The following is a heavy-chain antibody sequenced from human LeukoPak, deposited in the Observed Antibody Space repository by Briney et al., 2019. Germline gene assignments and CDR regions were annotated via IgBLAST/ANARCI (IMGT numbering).Heavy chain of an antibody. CDR2: IQQDGSEK. Sequence: GGSLRLSCAASRFTFSSYWMSWVRQAPGKGLEWVANIQQDGSEKHYVDSVKGRFTISRDNAKNSLYLQMNSLRAEDTAVYYCARDARVVLDYWGQGTLVTVSS. CDR1: RFTFSSYW. D-gene: IGHD2-2*01. J-gene: IGHJ4*02. V-gene: IGHV3-7*01. CDR3: ARDARVVLDY.